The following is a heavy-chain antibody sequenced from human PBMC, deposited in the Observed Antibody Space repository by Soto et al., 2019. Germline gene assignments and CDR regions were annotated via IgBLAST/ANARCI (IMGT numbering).Heavy chain of an antibody. J-gene: IGHJ5*02. V-gene: IGHV4-39*01. Sequence: SETLSLTCTASGGSITSSSHFWGWVRQPPGKGLEWIGTIYFTGNTYYTPSLKSRLTMSIDTSKNEFSLRLNSVTAAATAVYYCAGQTFTIAAASYGRSNWFDPWGPGTLVTVSS. CDR1: GGSITSSSHF. CDR2: IYFTGNT. CDR3: AGQTFTIAAASYGRSNWFDP. D-gene: IGHD6-25*01.